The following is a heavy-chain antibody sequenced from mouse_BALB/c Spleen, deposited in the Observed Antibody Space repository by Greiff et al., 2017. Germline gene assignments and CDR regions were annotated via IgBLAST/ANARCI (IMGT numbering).Heavy chain of an antibody. CDR2: IFPGSGNT. CDR3: ARTENDYYAMDY. V-gene: IGHV1-66*01. J-gene: IGHJ4*01. CDR1: GYSFTSYY. Sequence: QVQLQQSGPELVKPGASVKISCKASGYSFTSYYIHWVKQRPGQGLEWIGWIFPGSGNTKYNEKFKGKATLTADKSSSTAYMQLSSLKSEDSAVYFCARTENDYYAMDYWGQGTSVTVSS.